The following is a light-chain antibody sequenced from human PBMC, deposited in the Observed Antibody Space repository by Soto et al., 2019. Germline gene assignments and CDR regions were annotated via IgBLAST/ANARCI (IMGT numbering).Light chain of an antibody. CDR2: DAS. CDR1: RSVRVY. CDR3: LQRDNWPWT. J-gene: IGKJ1*01. Sequence: EVVLTQSPATLSLSPGERATLSCRASRSVRVYLAWYQQKPGQAPRLLIYDASNRATGIPARFSGSGSGTDFTLTISSLEPGDFTVYYCLQRDNWPWTFGQGTKVDIK. V-gene: IGKV3-11*01.